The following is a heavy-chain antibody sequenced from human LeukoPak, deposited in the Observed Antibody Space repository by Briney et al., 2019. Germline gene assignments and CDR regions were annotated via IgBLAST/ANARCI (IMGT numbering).Heavy chain of an antibody. CDR1: GYTFTGYY. CDR3: AKLQTRADIVIVPAAQEY. Sequence: GASVKLFCKASGYTFTGYYIHWVRQAPGQGLEWRGWINPNTGGTKYAQQFLGRVTMTKDTSISTAYMELSRLRSDDTAMYYCAKLQTRADIVIVPAAQEYWGQGTLVTVSS. CDR2: INPNTGGT. V-gene: IGHV1-2*02. J-gene: IGHJ4*02. D-gene: IGHD2-2*01.